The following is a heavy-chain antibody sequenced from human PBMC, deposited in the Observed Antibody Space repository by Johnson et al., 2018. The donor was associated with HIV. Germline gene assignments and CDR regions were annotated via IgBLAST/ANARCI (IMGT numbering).Heavy chain of an antibody. V-gene: IGHV3-20*04. Sequence: VQLVESGGGLVKPGGSLRLSCAASGFTFSNAWMSWVRQAPGKGLEWISGINWNGDSPGYADSVKGRFTISRDKSRNTLYLQMNSLRAEDTAVHYCAREGNYYDSSSHVFDIWGQGTMVTVSS. D-gene: IGHD3-22*01. J-gene: IGHJ3*02. CDR3: AREGNYYDSSSHVFDI. CDR2: INWNGDSP. CDR1: GFTFSNAW.